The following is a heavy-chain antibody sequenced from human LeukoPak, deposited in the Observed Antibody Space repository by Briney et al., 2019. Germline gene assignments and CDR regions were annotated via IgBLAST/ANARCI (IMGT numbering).Heavy chain of an antibody. J-gene: IGHJ6*04. CDR1: VFTFSTYG. Sequence: GRSLRLSCAATVFTFSTYGMHWVRQAPGKGLEWVALISHDANNKYYADSVKGRFTISRDNSKNTLYLQMNSLRDEDTAAYYCATGKGYYYYGMDVWGKGTTVTVSS. CDR2: ISHDANNK. CDR3: ATGKGYYYYGMDV. V-gene: IGHV3-30*03.